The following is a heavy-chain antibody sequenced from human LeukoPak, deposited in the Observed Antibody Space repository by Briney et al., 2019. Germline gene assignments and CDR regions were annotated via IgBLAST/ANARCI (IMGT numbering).Heavy chain of an antibody. CDR1: GYTFTSYW. CDR3: GRPGYTSSWYDAAFDV. V-gene: IGHV5-51*01. Sequence: GESLKISCKGSGYTFTSYWIGWVRQMPGKGLEWIGIIYPGDSDTKYSPSFQGQVTISVDKSISTSYLQWSSLKASDTAMYYCGRPGYTSSWYDAAFDVWGQGTMVTASS. CDR2: IYPGDSDT. J-gene: IGHJ3*01. D-gene: IGHD6-13*01.